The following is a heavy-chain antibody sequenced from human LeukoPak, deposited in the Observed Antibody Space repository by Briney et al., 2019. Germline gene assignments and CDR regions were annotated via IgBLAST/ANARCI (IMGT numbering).Heavy chain of an antibody. CDR3: ARLDFWSGYYTGGDY. CDR1: GYTFTSYG. Sequence: ASVKVSCKASGYTFTSYGISWVRRAPGQGLEWMGWMSAYNGNTNYAQKLQGRVTMTTDTSTSTAYMELRSLRSDDTAVYYCARLDFWSGYYTGGDYWGQGTLVTVSS. CDR2: MSAYNGNT. V-gene: IGHV1-18*01. D-gene: IGHD3-3*01. J-gene: IGHJ4*02.